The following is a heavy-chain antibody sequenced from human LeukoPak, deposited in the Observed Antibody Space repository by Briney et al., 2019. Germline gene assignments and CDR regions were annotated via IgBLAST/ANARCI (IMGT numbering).Heavy chain of an antibody. D-gene: IGHD2-2*01. J-gene: IGHJ3*02. CDR1: GFTVSSNY. V-gene: IGHV3-53*01. Sequence: GGSLRLSCAASGFTVSSNYMSWVRQAPGKGLEWVSVIYSGGSTYYADSVKGRFTISRDNSKSTLYLQMNSLRAEDTAVYYCARGSTPDAFDIWGQGTMVTVSS. CDR3: ARGSTPDAFDI. CDR2: IYSGGST.